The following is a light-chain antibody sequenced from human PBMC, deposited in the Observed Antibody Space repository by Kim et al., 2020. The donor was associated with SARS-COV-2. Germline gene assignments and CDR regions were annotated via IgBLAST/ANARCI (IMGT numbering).Light chain of an antibody. V-gene: IGLV3-19*01. CDR2: GEN. Sequence: ALRQTVRIESQGESLRTYYINWYQQKPGQAPVLVIHGENNRPAGIPDRVSGSRSGNTASLTITGAQEEDEADYYCNYRDISGNHLVCGGGTKVTVL. CDR1: SLRTYY. CDR3: NYRDISGNHLV. J-gene: IGLJ6*01.